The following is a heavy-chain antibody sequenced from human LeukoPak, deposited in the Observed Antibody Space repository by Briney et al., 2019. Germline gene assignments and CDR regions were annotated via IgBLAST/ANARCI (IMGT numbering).Heavy chain of an antibody. Sequence: PSETLSLTCAVYGGSFGGYYWSWIRQPPGKGLEWIGEINHSGSTNYNPSLKSRVTISVDTSKNQFSLKLSSATAADTAVYYCARKYSSSYPFDYWGQGTLVTVSS. CDR2: INHSGST. CDR1: GGSFGGYY. CDR3: ARKYSSSYPFDY. V-gene: IGHV4-34*01. D-gene: IGHD6-6*01. J-gene: IGHJ4*02.